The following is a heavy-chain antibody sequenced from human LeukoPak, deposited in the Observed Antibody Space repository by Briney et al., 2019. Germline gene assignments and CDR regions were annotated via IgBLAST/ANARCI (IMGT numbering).Heavy chain of an antibody. CDR1: GFTFNNYW. CDR2: INTDGGHT. Sequence: PGGSLRLSCAASGFTFNNYWMHWVRQAPGKGLVWVSRINTDGGHTNYADSVKGRFTFSRDNAKNTLYLQMNSLRAEDTAVYYCARIKVGATGIDYWGQGTLVTVSS. CDR3: ARIKVGATGIDY. D-gene: IGHD1-26*01. V-gene: IGHV3-74*01. J-gene: IGHJ4*02.